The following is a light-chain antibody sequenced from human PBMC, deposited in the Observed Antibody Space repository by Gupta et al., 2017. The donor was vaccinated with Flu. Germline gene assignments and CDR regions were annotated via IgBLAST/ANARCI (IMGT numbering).Light chain of an antibody. V-gene: IGKV1-39*01. CDR3: QQSYDALSLT. CDR2: AAS. Sequence: DIQMTQSPSSLSASIGDRVTITCRASQSVRSYLNWYQLKPGRAPKLLIYAASSLHNGVPSRFSGSGSGTDFTLTISSLQPDDFATYYCQQSYDALSLTFGGGTKVDIK. J-gene: IGKJ4*01. CDR1: QSVRSY.